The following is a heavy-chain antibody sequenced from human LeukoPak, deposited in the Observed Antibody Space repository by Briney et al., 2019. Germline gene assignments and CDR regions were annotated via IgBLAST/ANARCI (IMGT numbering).Heavy chain of an antibody. CDR2: ISGSGGSI. CDR1: GISFSSYA. V-gene: IGHV3-23*01. J-gene: IGHJ1*01. CDR3: AKDRSSSWYSKYFQH. Sequence: GGSLRLSCAASGISFSSYAMSWVRQAPGKGLEWVSAISGSGGSIYYADSVKGRFTISRDNSKNTLYLQMNSLRAEDTAVYYCAKDRSSSWYSKYFQHWGQGTLVTVSS. D-gene: IGHD6-13*01.